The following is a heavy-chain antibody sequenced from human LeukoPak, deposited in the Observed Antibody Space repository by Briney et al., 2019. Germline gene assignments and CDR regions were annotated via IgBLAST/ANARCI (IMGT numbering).Heavy chain of an antibody. J-gene: IGHJ4*02. CDR2: IYYSGST. V-gene: IGHV4-30-4*08. CDR1: GGSISSGDYY. Sequence: SQTLSLTCTVSGGSISSGDYYWSWIRQPPGKGLEWIGYIYYSGSTYYNPSLKSRVTISVDTSKNQFSLKLSSVTAADTAVYYCTRPQYSSGWYFAFDYWGRGTLVTVSS. D-gene: IGHD6-19*01. CDR3: TRPQYSSGWYFAFDY.